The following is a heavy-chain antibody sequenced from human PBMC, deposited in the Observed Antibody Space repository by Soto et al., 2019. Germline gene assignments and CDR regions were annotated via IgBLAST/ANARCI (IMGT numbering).Heavy chain of an antibody. CDR3: ARVGRELRILLNVFDF. V-gene: IGHV3-30*04. Sequence: QVQLVESGGGVVQPGRSLRLSCAASGFTFSRYSIHWVRQAPGKGLEWVAAISYDGRKTYSADSVKVRFTISIDSSESXVFLQKNSLRPEDTAVYYWARVGRELRILLNVFDFWGQGTKVTVSS. J-gene: IGHJ3*01. CDR1: GFTFSRYS. D-gene: IGHD2-15*01. CDR2: ISYDGRKT.